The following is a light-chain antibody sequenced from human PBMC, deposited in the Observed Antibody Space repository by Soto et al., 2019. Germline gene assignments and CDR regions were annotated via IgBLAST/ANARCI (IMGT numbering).Light chain of an antibody. J-gene: IGKJ1*01. CDR3: QQYNSFSWT. V-gene: IGKV1-5*01. CDR2: DAS. CDR1: HSITTW. Sequence: DIQMTQSPSTLSASIGDRVTITCRASHSITTWLAWYQQKPGRAPKSLIYDASILESGFPSRFSGSGSGTEFTLTISSLQPDDLATYYCQQYNSFSWTFGQGTRWIS.